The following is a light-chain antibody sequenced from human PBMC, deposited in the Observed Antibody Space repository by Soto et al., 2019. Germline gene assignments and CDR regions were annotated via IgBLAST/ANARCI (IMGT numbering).Light chain of an antibody. V-gene: IGKV1-5*03. CDR2: QAS. CDR3: QQYTAIWT. CDR1: QSISSW. J-gene: IGKJ1*01. Sequence: QKTQSRYPLSXXRRVXIMIXCRASQSISSWWAWYQQKPGKAPKILIYQASILERGVPSRFGGPRPGTEFTLNISSPQPDDFATYYCQQYTAIWTFSQGTKLDI.